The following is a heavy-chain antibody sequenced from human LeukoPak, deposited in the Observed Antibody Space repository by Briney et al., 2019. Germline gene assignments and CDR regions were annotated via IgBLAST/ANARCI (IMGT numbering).Heavy chain of an antibody. J-gene: IGHJ6*03. D-gene: IGHD3-16*01. CDR2: IWHDGSVE. Sequence: GGSLRLSCAASGFTFSRLEMQWVRQAPGKGLEWVAMIWHDGSVEEYAASVKGRFTISRDNSRDTLFLQMNRLRDDDTAVYYCAKEGDQFRGYLDAWGKGTTVTVSS. CDR3: AKEGDQFRGYLDA. V-gene: IGHV3-33*06. CDR1: GFTFSRLE.